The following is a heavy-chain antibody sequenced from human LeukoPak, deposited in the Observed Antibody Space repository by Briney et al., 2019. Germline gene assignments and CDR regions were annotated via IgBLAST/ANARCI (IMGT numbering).Heavy chain of an antibody. Sequence: ASVKVSCKASGYTFTGYYMHWVRQAPGQGLEWMGWINPNSGGTNYAQKFQGRVTLTRDTSISTAYMEVSRLRSDDTAVYYCARGYCTTTSCREGHDYWGQGTLATVSS. CDR3: ARGYCTTTSCREGHDY. CDR2: INPNSGGT. CDR1: GYTFTGYY. J-gene: IGHJ4*02. V-gene: IGHV1-2*02. D-gene: IGHD2-2*01.